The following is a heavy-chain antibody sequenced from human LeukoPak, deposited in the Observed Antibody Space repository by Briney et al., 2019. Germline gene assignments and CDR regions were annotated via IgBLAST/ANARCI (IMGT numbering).Heavy chain of an antibody. CDR3: ARVHSDTMIVVDQDGDFDI. D-gene: IGHD3-22*01. CDR2: ISCSSSYI. CDR1: GFPFSIYS. V-gene: IGHV3-21*01. Sequence: GGPLRLSCAASGFPFSIYSMNWVRHARGEGREWVSSISCSSSYIYYTDSVKGRFTLSRDNAKNSLYLQMNSLRAEDTAVYYCARVHSDTMIVVDQDGDFDIWGQGTMVTVSS. J-gene: IGHJ3*02.